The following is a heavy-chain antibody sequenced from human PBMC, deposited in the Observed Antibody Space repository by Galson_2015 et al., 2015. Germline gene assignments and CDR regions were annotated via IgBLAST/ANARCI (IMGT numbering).Heavy chain of an antibody. D-gene: IGHD2-15*01. V-gene: IGHV5-51*01. CDR3: ARRARQFAPKGAYSYFDPTDL. CDR1: GYSFTNYW. CDR2: IYPGDSDT. J-gene: IGHJ6*02. Sequence: QSGAEVKKPGESLQISCEGFGYSFTNYWIGWVRQMPGKGLEWMGIIYPGDSDTRYSPSFQGQVTISADKSISTAYLQWSSLKASDTAIYYGARRARQFAPKGAYSYFDPTDLCGPGSTVPVSS.